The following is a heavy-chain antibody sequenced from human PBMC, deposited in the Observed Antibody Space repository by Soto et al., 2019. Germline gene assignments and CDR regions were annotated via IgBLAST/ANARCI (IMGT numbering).Heavy chain of an antibody. D-gene: IGHD3-10*01. CDR1: GYTFTTYE. V-gene: IGHV1-8*01. J-gene: IGHJ6*02. CDR3: ARVGGQLFGAPGMDV. CDR2: MSPSSGNT. Sequence: QVQLVQSGAEVKKPGASVKVSCKASGYTFTTYEINWVRQVPGQGLEWMGWMSPSSGNTGYVDQFRGRVTMTSNTSMTTAYMELSSLRYEDTAVYYCARVGGQLFGAPGMDVWGQGTTVTVSS.